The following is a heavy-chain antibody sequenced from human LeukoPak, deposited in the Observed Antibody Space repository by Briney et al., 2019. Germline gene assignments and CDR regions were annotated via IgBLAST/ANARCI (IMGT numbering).Heavy chain of an antibody. CDR2: INAGNGNT. V-gene: IGHV1-3*01. Sequence: ASVKVSCKASGYTFTSYAMHWVRQAPGQRLEWMGWINAGNGNTKYSQKFQGRVTMTRNTSISTAYMELSSLRSEDTAVYYCARFYYDSSGYYYYFDYWGQGTLVTVSS. CDR1: GYTFTSYA. J-gene: IGHJ4*02. D-gene: IGHD3-22*01. CDR3: ARFYYDSSGYYYYFDY.